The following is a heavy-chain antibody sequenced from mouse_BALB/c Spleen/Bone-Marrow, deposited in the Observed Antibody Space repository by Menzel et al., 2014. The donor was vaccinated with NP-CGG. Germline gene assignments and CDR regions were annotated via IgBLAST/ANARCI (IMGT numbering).Heavy chain of an antibody. D-gene: IGHD2-4*01. CDR3: ARDDYDDYYAMDY. CDR2: IDPANGNT. CDR1: GFNIKDTY. Sequence: QLQQSGAELVKPGASVKLSCTASGFNIKDTYMHWVKQRPEQGLEWIGRIDPANGNTKYDPKFQDKATITTDTSSNTAYLQLSSLTSEDTAVYYCARDDYDDYYAMDYWGQGTSVTVSS. V-gene: IGHV14-3*02. J-gene: IGHJ4*01.